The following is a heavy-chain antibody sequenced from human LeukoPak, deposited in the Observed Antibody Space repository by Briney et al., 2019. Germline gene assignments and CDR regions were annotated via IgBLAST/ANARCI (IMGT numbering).Heavy chain of an antibody. J-gene: IGHJ3*02. CDR3: AKLWVTYDPLDI. CDR2: ISYDGNNK. V-gene: IGHV3-30*18. Sequence: WXRQAPGXXXXXVAVISYDGNNKFYGDSVKGRFTISRDNSKDTLYLQMTSLRPEDTAIYYCAKLWVTYDPLDIWGQGTLVTVSS. D-gene: IGHD2-21*02.